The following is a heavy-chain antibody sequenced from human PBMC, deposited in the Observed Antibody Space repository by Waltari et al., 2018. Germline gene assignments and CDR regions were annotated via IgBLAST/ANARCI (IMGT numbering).Heavy chain of an antibody. D-gene: IGHD3-22*01. J-gene: IGHJ4*02. CDR1: GYTFTSYD. Sequence: QVQLVQSGAEVKKPGASVKVSCKASGYTFTSYDINWVRQATGTGLEWMGWMNPNSGNTGYAQKFQGRVTMTRNTSISTAYMELSSLRSEDTAVYYCARGFSLVYYYDSSGYWEDYWGQGTLVTVSS. CDR3: ARGFSLVYYYDSSGYWEDY. V-gene: IGHV1-8*01. CDR2: MNPNSGNT.